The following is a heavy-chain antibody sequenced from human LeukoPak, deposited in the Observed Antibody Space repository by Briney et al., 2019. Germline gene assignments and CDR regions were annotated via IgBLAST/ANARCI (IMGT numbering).Heavy chain of an antibody. Sequence: SETLSLTCAVYGGSFSGYYWSWIRQPPGKGLEWIGEINHSGSTNYNPSLKSRVTISVDTSKNQFSLKLSSVTAADTAVYYCARAQRRRSLTHTGNWFDPWGQGTLVTVSS. V-gene: IGHV4-34*01. CDR3: ARAQRRRSLTHTGNWFDP. D-gene: IGHD1-14*01. J-gene: IGHJ5*02. CDR2: INHSGST. CDR1: GGSFSGYY.